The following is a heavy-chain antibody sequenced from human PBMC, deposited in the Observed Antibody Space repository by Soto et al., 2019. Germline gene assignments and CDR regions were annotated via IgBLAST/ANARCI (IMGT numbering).Heavy chain of an antibody. D-gene: IGHD3-16*02. Sequence: PGESLKISCKGSGYSFTSYWISWVRQMPGKGLEWMGRIDPSDSYTNYSPSFQGQVTISADKSISTAYLQWSSLKASDTAMYYCAMSPGTYDYVWGSYRYNNWFDPWGQGTLVTVSS. CDR3: AMSPGTYDYVWGSYRYNNWFDP. CDR2: IDPSDSYT. J-gene: IGHJ5*02. V-gene: IGHV5-10-1*04. CDR1: GYSFTSYW.